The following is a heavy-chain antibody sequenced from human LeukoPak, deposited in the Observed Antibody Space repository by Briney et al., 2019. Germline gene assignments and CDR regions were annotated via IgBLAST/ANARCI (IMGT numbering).Heavy chain of an antibody. CDR1: GYTFTSYY. D-gene: IGHD3-22*01. CDR2: MNPNSGNT. V-gene: IGHV1-8*02. J-gene: IGHJ6*02. Sequence: ASVKVSCKASGYTFTSYYMHWVRQATGQGLEWMGWMNPNSGNTGYAQKFQGRVTMTRNTSISTAYMELSSLRSEDTAVYYCARVLSSSGYYYRYYYGMDVWGQGTTVTVSS. CDR3: ARVLSSSGYYYRYYYGMDV.